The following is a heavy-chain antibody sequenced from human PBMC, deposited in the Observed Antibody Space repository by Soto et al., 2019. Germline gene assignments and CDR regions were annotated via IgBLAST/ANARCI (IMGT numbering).Heavy chain of an antibody. J-gene: IGHJ4*01. D-gene: IGHD1-26*01. CDR3: ARGEQYSGRIFDY. Sequence: PSQTLSLTCAITGDSVSSNSAGWSWVRQSPSRGLEWLGRTYYRSKWYYEYAVSVRGRITINPDTSKKQYSLQLNSVTPEDTAVYFCARGEQYSGRIFDYWGQGTLVTLSS. CDR1: GDSVSSNSAG. V-gene: IGHV6-1*01. CDR2: TYYRSKWYY.